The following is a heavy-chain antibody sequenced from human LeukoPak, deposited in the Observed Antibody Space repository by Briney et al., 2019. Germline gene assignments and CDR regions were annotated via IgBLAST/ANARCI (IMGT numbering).Heavy chain of an antibody. CDR2: INSDGSST. CDR1: GFTFSNYW. D-gene: IGHD6-13*01. CDR3: ARELASGY. Sequence: AGGSLRLSCAASGFTFSNYWMHWVRQAPGKGLMWVSRINSDGSSTDYADSVKGRFTISRDNAKNTLYLQMNSLRAEDTALYYCARELASGYWGQGTLVTVSS. V-gene: IGHV3-74*01. J-gene: IGHJ4*02.